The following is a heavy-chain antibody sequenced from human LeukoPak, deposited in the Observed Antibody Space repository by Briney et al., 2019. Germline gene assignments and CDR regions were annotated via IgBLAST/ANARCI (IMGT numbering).Heavy chain of an antibody. D-gene: IGHD3-10*01. CDR3: GKDLTGSPVGAFDI. CDR2: ISWNSGSI. Sequence: PGGSLRLSCAASGFTLDDYAMRWVRQGPGKGLEWVSGISWNSGSIGYADSVKGRFTISRDNAKNSLYLQMNSLRADDMALYYCGKDLTGSPVGAFDIWGQGTMVTVSS. J-gene: IGHJ3*02. CDR1: GFTLDDYA. V-gene: IGHV3-9*03.